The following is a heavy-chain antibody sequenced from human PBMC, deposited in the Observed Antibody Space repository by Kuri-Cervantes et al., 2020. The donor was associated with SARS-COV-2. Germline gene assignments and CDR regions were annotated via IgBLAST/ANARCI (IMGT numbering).Heavy chain of an antibody. CDR3: ASGGPYDDFWSGLTYYYYYGMDV. V-gene: IGHV3-74*01. J-gene: IGHJ6*02. D-gene: IGHD3-3*01. CDR1: GFTFSSYW. CDR2: INSDGSST. Sequence: GGSLRLSCAASGFTFSSYWMHWARQAPGKGLVWVSRINSDGSSTSYADSVKGRFTISRDNAKNTLYLQMNSLRAEDTAVYYCASGGPYDDFWSGLTYYYYYGMDVWGQGTTVTVSS.